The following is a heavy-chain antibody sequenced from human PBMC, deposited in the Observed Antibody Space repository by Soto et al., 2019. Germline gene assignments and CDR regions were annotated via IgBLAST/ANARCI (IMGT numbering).Heavy chain of an antibody. D-gene: IGHD1-26*01. J-gene: IGHJ4*02. V-gene: IGHV4-59*08. CDR2: PYYSAGT. Sequence: QVQLQESGPGLVKPSETLSLTCTVSGGSISSYYWSWIRQPPGKGLEWIGYPYYSAGTNYNPYLRSRVTISVDSSKNHFSLKLSSVTAAATAVYYCARRYGGNLDYWGQGTLVTVSS. CDR1: GGSISSYY. CDR3: ARRYGGNLDY.